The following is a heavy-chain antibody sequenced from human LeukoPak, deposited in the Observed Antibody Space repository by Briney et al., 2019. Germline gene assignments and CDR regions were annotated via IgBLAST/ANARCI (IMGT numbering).Heavy chain of an antibody. V-gene: IGHV1-18*01. CDR1: GYTFTSYG. Sequence: ASVKVSCKASGYTFTSYGISWVRQAPGQGLEWMGWISAYNGNTNYVQKLQGRVTMTTDTSTSTAYMELRSLRSDDTAVYYCARVRYYDSSGYYPHFDYWGQGTLVTVSS. CDR3: ARVRYYDSSGYYPHFDY. J-gene: IGHJ4*02. CDR2: ISAYNGNT. D-gene: IGHD3-22*01.